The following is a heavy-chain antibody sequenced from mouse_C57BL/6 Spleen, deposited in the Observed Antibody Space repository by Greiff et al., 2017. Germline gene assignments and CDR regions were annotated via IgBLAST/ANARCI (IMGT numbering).Heavy chain of an antibody. V-gene: IGHV1-69*01. CDR1: GYTFTSYW. Sequence: VQLQQPGAELVMPGASVKLSCKASGYTFTSYWMHWVKQRPGQGLEWIGEIDPSDSYTNYNQKFKGKSTLTVDKSSSTAYMQLSSLTSEDSAVYYCARGGGTTVVVPFDYWGQGTTLTVSS. D-gene: IGHD1-1*01. J-gene: IGHJ2*01. CDR2: IDPSDSYT. CDR3: ARGGGTTVVVPFDY.